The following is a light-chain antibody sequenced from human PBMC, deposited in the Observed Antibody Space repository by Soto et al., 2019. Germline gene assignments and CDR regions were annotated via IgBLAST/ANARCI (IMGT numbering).Light chain of an antibody. Sequence: SYELTQPPSVSVSPGQTATVTCSGHKLVDKFVCWYQQKPGQPPLLVIYQDNKRPSGIPERFSGSNSGNTATLTISGAQALDEGDYYCQAWDSSTYVFGTGTKVTVL. CDR3: QAWDSSTYV. CDR1: KLVDKF. V-gene: IGLV3-1*01. CDR2: QDN. J-gene: IGLJ1*01.